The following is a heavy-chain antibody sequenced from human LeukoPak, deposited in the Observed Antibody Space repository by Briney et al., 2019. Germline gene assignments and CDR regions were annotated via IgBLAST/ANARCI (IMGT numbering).Heavy chain of an antibody. CDR1: GYTFTSYD. D-gene: IGHD3-3*01. CDR3: ARGRNEVYYDFWSGYWSDYYYYGMDV. V-gene: IGHV1-8*01. J-gene: IGHJ6*02. CDR2: MNPNTGNT. Sequence: ASVKVSCTASGYTFTSYDVNWVRQATGQGLEWMGWMNPNTGNTGYAQKFQGRVTMTRNTSISTAYMELSSLRSEDTAVYYCARGRNEVYYDFWSGYWSDYYYYGMDVWGQGTTVTVSS.